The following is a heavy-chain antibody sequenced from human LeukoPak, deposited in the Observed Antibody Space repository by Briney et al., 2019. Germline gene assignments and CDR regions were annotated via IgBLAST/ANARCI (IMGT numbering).Heavy chain of an antibody. CDR3: ARHGQGYCSSTSCYWYFDL. J-gene: IGHJ2*01. CDR1: GYSFTSYW. Sequence: GESLKISCKGSGYSFTSYWIGWVRQMPGKGLEWMGIIYPGDSDTRYSPSFQGQVTISADKSISTAYLQWSSLKASDTAMYYCARHGQGYCSSTSCYWYFDLWGRGTLVTVSS. CDR2: IYPGDSDT. D-gene: IGHD2-2*01. V-gene: IGHV5-51*01.